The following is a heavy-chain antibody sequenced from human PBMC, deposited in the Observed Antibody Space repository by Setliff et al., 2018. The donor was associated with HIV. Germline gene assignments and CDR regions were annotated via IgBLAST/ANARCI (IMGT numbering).Heavy chain of an antibody. CDR1: GHTFSNYD. J-gene: IGHJ6*04. Sequence: ASVKVSCKASGHTFSNYDVIWVRRATGQGLEWMGWMNPNSGDTGYSQKFQGRVIMTRDTSISTAYMELSSLKSADTAVYYCASGKGVRGVIITGGLDVWGTGTTVTVSS. CDR2: MNPNSGDT. V-gene: IGHV1-8*01. CDR3: ASGKGVRGVIITGGLDV. D-gene: IGHD3-10*01.